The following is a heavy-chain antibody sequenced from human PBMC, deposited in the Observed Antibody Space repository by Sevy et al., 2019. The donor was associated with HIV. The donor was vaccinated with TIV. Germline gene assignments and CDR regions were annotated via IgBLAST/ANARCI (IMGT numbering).Heavy chain of an antibody. D-gene: IGHD3-3*01. CDR3: TRADFWSNYYYGMAV. CDR1: GFTFGDYA. Sequence: GGSLRLSCTASGFTFGDYAMSWFRQAPGKGLEWVGFIRSKAYGGTTEYAAYVKGRFTISRDDSKSIAYLQTNSLKTEDTAVYYCTRADFWSNYYYGMAVWGQGTTVTVSS. V-gene: IGHV3-49*03. CDR2: IRSKAYGGTT. J-gene: IGHJ6*02.